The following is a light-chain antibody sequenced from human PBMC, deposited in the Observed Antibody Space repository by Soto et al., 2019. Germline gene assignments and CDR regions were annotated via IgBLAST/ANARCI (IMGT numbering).Light chain of an antibody. CDR2: GAS. CDR3: QQYGSSPLT. V-gene: IGKV3-20*01. J-gene: IGKJ5*01. CDR1: QSVSSSY. Sequence: EIVLTQSPGTLSLSPGERATLSCRASQSVSSSYLAWYQQKPGQAPRLLIYGASSRATGIPDRFSGSGSGTDFTLTISRLEPEDFAVYYCQQYGSSPLTLGPGTRLEIK.